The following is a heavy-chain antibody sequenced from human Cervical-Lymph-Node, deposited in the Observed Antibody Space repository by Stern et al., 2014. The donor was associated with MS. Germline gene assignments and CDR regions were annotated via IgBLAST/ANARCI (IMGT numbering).Heavy chain of an antibody. V-gene: IGHV3-30*01. Sequence: QVQLVQSGGGVVQPGRSLRLSCAASGFRFSNYAVHWVRQAPGKGLEWVAVASYDGNKYSADSVKGRFTVSRDNSKNALYLQMNSLRTEDTAVYYCARDRGIDDAFDLWGQGTMVTVSA. D-gene: IGHD3-10*01. CDR2: ASYDGNK. J-gene: IGHJ3*01. CDR3: ARDRGIDDAFDL. CDR1: GFRFSNYA.